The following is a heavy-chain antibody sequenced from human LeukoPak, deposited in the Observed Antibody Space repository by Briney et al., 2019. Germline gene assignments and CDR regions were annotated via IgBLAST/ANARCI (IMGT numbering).Heavy chain of an antibody. CDR2: ISSSGSTK. D-gene: IGHD2-15*01. V-gene: IGHV3-48*03. Sequence: GGSLRLSCAASGFXFSNFEINWVRQAPGKGLEWVSYISSSGSTKYYADSVKGRFTISRDNAKNSLYLQMNSLRAEDTAVYYCARIFSGGPTGHSFDIWGQGTMVTVSS. CDR1: GFXFSNFE. J-gene: IGHJ3*02. CDR3: ARIFSGGPTGHSFDI.